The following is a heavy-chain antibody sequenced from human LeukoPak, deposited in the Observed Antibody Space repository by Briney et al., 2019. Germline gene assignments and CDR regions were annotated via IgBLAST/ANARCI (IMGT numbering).Heavy chain of an antibody. CDR1: GFPFSSHG. V-gene: IGHV3-23*01. D-gene: IGHD5-12*01. CDR3: AKDGAWLRFDD. CDR2: ISPGGGPT. Sequence: GGSLRLSCAVSGFPFSSHGMNWVRQAPGKGLEWVSGISPGGGPTYYADSVRGRFTISRDDSKNTLYLQMKNLRAEDRAVYYCAKDGAWLRFDDWGQGILVTVSS. J-gene: IGHJ4*02.